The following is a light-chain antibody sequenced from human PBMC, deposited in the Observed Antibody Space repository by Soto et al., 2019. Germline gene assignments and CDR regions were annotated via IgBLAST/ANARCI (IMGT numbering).Light chain of an antibody. CDR2: GAS. J-gene: IGKJ1*01. V-gene: IGKV3-15*01. CDR1: QSVSVD. Sequence: EVVMTQSPAILSVSPGGRVTLSCRASQSVSVDLAWYQQKPGQAPRLLIYGASTRATGIPARFSGSGSGTEFTLTITSLQSEDFAVYYCQQYNTWPRWPFGQGTKVEIK. CDR3: QQYNTWPRWP.